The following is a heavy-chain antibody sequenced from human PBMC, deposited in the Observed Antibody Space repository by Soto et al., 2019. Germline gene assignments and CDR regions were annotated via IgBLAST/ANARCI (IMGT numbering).Heavy chain of an antibody. D-gene: IGHD3-16*02. J-gene: IGHJ4*02. Sequence: GASVKVSCKASGGTFSSYTISWVRQAPGQGLEWMGRIIPILGIANYAQKFQGRVTITADKSTSTAYMELSSLRSEDTAVYYCARVGGTYMITFGGVIAPFDYWGQGTRVTVSS. V-gene: IGHV1-69*02. CDR3: ARVGGTYMITFGGVIAPFDY. CDR1: GGTFSSYT. CDR2: IIPILGIA.